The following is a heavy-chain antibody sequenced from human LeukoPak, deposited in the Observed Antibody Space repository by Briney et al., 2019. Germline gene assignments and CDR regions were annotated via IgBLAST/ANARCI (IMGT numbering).Heavy chain of an antibody. V-gene: IGHV3-23*01. CDR3: AKRARYCSGGSCLSVWFDP. Sequence: GGSLRLSCAASGFTFNSYAMSWVRQAPGKGLEWVSAISGSGGSTYYADSVKGRFTISRDNSKNTLYLQMNSLRAEDTAVYYCAKRARYCSGGSCLSVWFDPWGQGTLVTVSS. D-gene: IGHD2-15*01. CDR1: GFTFNSYA. CDR2: ISGSGGST. J-gene: IGHJ5*02.